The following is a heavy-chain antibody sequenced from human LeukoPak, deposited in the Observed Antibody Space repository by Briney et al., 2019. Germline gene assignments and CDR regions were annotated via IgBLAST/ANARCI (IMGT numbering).Heavy chain of an antibody. CDR3: AKAPEDYGGNSVGGSFDY. J-gene: IGHJ4*02. Sequence: GGSLRLSCAASGFTFSSYAMHWVRQAPGKGLEWVAVISYDGSNKYYADSVKGRFTISRDNSKNTLYLQMNSLRAEDTAVYYCAKAPEDYGGNSVGGSFDYWGQGTLVTVYS. D-gene: IGHD4-23*01. CDR2: ISYDGSNK. CDR1: GFTFSSYA. V-gene: IGHV3-30*18.